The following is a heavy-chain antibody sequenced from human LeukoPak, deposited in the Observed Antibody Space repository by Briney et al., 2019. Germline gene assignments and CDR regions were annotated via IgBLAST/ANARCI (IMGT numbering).Heavy chain of an antibody. CDR3: ARGLGSPLDY. CDR2: IKSDGSGT. J-gene: IGHJ4*02. Sequence: GGSLRLSCAVSGFTFSSYWMHWVRQAPGKGLVWVSRIKSDGSGTTYADSVKGRFIISRDNAKNTLYLQMNSLRGEDTAVYYCARGLGSPLDYWGQGTLVTVSS. CDR1: GFTFSSYW. D-gene: IGHD1-26*01. V-gene: IGHV3-74*01.